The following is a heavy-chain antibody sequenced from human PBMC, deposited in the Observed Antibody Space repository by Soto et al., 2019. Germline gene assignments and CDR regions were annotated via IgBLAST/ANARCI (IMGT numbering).Heavy chain of an antibody. CDR3: AKDIYNSAWYGGFGF. CDR1: GFTFDEYA. J-gene: IGHJ4*02. Sequence: PGGSLRLSCAASGFTFDEYAMHWVRQAQGKGLEWVSGINWNSGIIGYADSVKGRFTMSRDNAKNSLYLQMNNLRAEDTALYYCAKDIYNSAWYGGFGFWGQGALVTVSS. V-gene: IGHV3-9*01. CDR2: INWNSGII. D-gene: IGHD6-19*01.